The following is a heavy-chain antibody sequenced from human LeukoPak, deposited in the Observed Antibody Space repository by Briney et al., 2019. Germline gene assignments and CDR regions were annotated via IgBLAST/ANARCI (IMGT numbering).Heavy chain of an antibody. V-gene: IGHV3-66*01. D-gene: IGHD2-21*02. CDR1: GFTVSSNY. J-gene: IGHJ4*02. CDR3: ARSVPCGGDCYYAFDI. CDR2: IYSGGST. Sequence: GGSLRLSCAASGFTVSSNYMSWVRQAPGKGLEWVSVIYSGGSTYYADSVKGRFTISRDNSKNTLYLQMNSLRAEDTAVYYCARSVPCGGDCYYAFDIWGQGTLVTVSS.